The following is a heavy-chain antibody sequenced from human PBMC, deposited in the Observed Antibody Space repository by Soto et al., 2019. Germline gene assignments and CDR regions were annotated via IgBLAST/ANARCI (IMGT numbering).Heavy chain of an antibody. CDR2: IYYSGST. J-gene: IGHJ4*02. Sequence: SETLSLTCTVSGGSISSYYWSWIRQPPGKGLEWIGYIYYSGSTNYNPSLKSRVTISVDTSKNQFSLKLSSVTAADTAVYYCAGGYYYHSSGYYFAYWVQGTRATVSS. CDR1: GGSISSYY. V-gene: IGHV4-59*01. CDR3: AGGYYYHSSGYYFAY. D-gene: IGHD3-22*01.